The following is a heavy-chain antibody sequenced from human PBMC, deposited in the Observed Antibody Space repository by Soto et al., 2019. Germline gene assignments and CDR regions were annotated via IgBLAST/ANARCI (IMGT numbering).Heavy chain of an antibody. CDR1: GYIFPNYY. CDR2: IKPNTGSA. D-gene: IGHD6-19*01. V-gene: IGHV1-46*01. J-gene: IGHJ4*01. CDR3: ARDIAVAGTNY. Sequence: ASVKVSCKASGYIFPNYYVHWVRQAPGQGLEWMGIIKPNTGSANYAQEFQGRFVMTRDTSTSTVYMELHSLRSEDTAVYYCARDIAVAGTNYWGQGTLVTVS.